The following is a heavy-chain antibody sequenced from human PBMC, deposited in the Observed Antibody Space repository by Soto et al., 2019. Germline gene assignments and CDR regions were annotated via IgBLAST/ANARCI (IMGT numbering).Heavy chain of an antibody. J-gene: IGHJ6*02. V-gene: IGHV5-51*01. CDR1: GYTFTNYW. CDR2: ICPGDSDT. Sequence: GESLKISCKGSGYTFTNYWIGWVRQMPGKGLEWMGIICPGDSDTKYNPSFQGQVTISADKSITTTYLRWTSLKASDTAIYYCAASVFYYGMDVWGQGTTVPVSS. CDR3: AASVFYYGMDV.